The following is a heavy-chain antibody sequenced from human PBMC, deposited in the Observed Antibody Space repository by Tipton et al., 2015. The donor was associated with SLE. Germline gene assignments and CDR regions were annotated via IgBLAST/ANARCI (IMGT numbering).Heavy chain of an antibody. J-gene: IGHJ6*03. CDR1: GGSISSSSYY. CDR2: FYYTGTT. V-gene: IGHV4-39*07. D-gene: IGHD1-1*01. CDR3: ARAPGLERSYYYYYYMDV. Sequence: TLSLTCTVSGGSISSSSYYWAWIRQPPGKGLEWIGHFYYTGTTHYNPSLRSRVTISIHTSKTQFSLKLSSVTAADTAVYYCARAPGLERSYYYYYYMDVWAKGTTVTVSS.